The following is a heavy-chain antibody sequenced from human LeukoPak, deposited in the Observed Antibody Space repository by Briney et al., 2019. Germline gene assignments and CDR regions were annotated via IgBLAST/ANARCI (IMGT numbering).Heavy chain of an antibody. CDR2: IHYSGKA. CDR1: GGSISSGGYY. CDR3: ARFGVNYDMDV. V-gene: IGHV4-31*03. J-gene: IGHJ6*02. Sequence: SQTLSLTCTVSGGSISSGGYYWSWIRQHPGKGLEWIGQIHYSGKADYNPSLKSRITISVDTSKNQMSLKLTSVTAADTAIYHCARFGVNYDMDVWGQGTTVAV. D-gene: IGHD3-16*01.